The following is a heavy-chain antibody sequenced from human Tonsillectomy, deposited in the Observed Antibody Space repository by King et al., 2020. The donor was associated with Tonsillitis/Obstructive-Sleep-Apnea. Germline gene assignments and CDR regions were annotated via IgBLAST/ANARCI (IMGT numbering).Heavy chain of an antibody. D-gene: IGHD3-10*01. V-gene: IGHV3-53*01. Sequence: VQLVESGGGLIQPGGSLRLSCAASGFTVSSNYMSWVRQAPGKGLEWVSVIYIGGGTYYEDSVKGRFTISRDNSKNTLYLQMNSLRAEDTAVYYCARVQYYYGSGSYPDYWGQGTLVTVSS. J-gene: IGHJ4*02. CDR2: IYIGGGT. CDR1: GFTVSSNY. CDR3: ARVQYYYGSGSYPDY.